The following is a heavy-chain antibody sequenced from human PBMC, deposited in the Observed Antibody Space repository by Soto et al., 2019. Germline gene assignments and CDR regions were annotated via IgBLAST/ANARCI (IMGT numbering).Heavy chain of an antibody. Sequence: GGSLRLSCAASAFSFSKYWMTWVRQAPGKGLEWVANINQDGSEKYYVDSVKGRFTLSRDSAKNSLYLQMNSLRAEDTALYYCSRGECSGGSCYSGLYFDYWGQGTPVTVSS. D-gene: IGHD2-15*01. CDR3: SRGECSGGSCYSGLYFDY. CDR2: INQDGSEK. J-gene: IGHJ4*02. V-gene: IGHV3-7*01. CDR1: AFSFSKYW.